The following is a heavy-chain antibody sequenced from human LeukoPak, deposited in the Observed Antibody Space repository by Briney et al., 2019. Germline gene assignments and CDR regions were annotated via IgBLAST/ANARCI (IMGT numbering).Heavy chain of an antibody. J-gene: IGHJ3*02. Sequence: GSLRLSCAASGFTFSSYSMNWVRQAPGKGLEWVSSISSISSYIYYADSVKGRFTVSRDNAKNSLYLQMDSLRAEDTAVYYCARDPSGTYYPRVSGALDIWGQGTMVTVSS. V-gene: IGHV3-21*01. CDR2: ISSISSYI. CDR1: GFTFSSYS. CDR3: ARDPSGTYYPRVSGALDI. D-gene: IGHD1-26*01.